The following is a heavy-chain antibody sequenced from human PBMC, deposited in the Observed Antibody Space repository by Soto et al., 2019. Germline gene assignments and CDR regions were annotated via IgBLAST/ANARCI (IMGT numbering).Heavy chain of an antibody. V-gene: IGHV1-69*01. CDR1: ADSFSSYG. D-gene: IGHD3-3*01. CDR3: ARVFPDGWVEPGVVRGYLDT. J-gene: IGHJ4*02. CDR2: IIPIFGTT. Sequence: QVQLVQSGAEVKEPGSAVKVSCKAPADSFSSYGISWVRQAPGQGLEWMGGIIPIFGTTNYAEKFQGSVTITADESTNTAYMELSSLRSEDTALYYWARVFPDGWVEPGVVRGYLDTWGRGTLVTVSS.